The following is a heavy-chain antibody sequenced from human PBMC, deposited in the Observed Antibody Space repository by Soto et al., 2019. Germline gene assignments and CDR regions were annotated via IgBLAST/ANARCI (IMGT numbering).Heavy chain of an antibody. CDR3: AKDVKDIVVVVAATFDY. Sequence: EVQLLESGGGLVQPGGSLRLSCEASGFTFSSYAMSWVRQAPGKGLEWVSAISGSGGSTYYADSVKGRFTISRDNSKNTLYLQMNSLRAEDTAVYYCAKDVKDIVVVVAATFDYWGQGTLVTVSS. D-gene: IGHD2-15*01. V-gene: IGHV3-23*01. CDR2: ISGSGGST. J-gene: IGHJ4*02. CDR1: GFTFSSYA.